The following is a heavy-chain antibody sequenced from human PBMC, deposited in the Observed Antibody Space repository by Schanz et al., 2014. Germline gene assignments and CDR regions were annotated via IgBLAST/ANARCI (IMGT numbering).Heavy chain of an antibody. D-gene: IGHD6-13*01. CDR1: GFTFSSYS. Sequence: QLVGSGGGLIQPGGSLRLSCAASGFTFSSYSMNWVRQVPGKGLEWLSYIATSSSTRHYADSVKGRVTISRDNAKNSVSLQMRRLRVEDTAVYYCAREEGWGIAAAGPKHYYYGMDVWGQGTTVTVSS. J-gene: IGHJ6*02. CDR3: AREEGWGIAAAGPKHYYYGMDV. V-gene: IGHV3-48*01. CDR2: IATSSSTR.